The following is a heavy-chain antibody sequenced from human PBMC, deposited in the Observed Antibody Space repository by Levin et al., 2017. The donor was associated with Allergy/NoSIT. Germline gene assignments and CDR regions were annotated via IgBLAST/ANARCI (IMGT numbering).Heavy chain of an antibody. CDR2: ISTKTDGSAT. V-gene: IGHV3-15*01. Sequence: GGSLRLSCAASGFSLSNAWMNWVRQAPGKGLEWVGRISTKTDGSATDYAAPVKGRFTISRDDSTNTLYLQMNNLKIEDTAVYYCCTQFQWWGQGTLVTVSS. J-gene: IGHJ4*02. CDR3: CTQFQW. D-gene: IGHD6-19*01. CDR1: GFSLSNAW.